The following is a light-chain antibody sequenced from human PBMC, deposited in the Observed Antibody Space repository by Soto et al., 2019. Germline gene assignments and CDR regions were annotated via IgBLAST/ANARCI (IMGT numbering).Light chain of an antibody. CDR1: QSIGDT. J-gene: IGKJ1*01. CDR3: QQGYRTPRT. CDR2: GAS. Sequence: EIVMTQSPATLSVSPGGRATLSCRASQSIGDTLAWYQQKPGQAPRLLIYGASSRVTGFPARFSGSGSGTDFTLPITSLQPEDYATYYCQQGYRTPRTFGQGTKVDI. V-gene: IGKV3-15*01.